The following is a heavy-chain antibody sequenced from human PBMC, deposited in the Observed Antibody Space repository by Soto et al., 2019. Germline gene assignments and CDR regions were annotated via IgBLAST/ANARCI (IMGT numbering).Heavy chain of an antibody. CDR3: AGPEDYDFWSGYRYYYYGMDV. D-gene: IGHD3-3*01. J-gene: IGHJ6*02. CDR1: GGSFSGYY. Sequence: PSETLSLTCAVYGGSFSGYYWSWIRQPPGKGLEWIGEINHSGSTNYNPSLKSRVTISVDTSTNQFSLKLSSVTAADTAVYYCAGPEDYDFWSGYRYYYYGMDVWGQGTTVTVSS. V-gene: IGHV4-34*01. CDR2: INHSGST.